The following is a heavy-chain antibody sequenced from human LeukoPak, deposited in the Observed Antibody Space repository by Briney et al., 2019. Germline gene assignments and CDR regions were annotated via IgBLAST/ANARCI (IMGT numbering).Heavy chain of an antibody. V-gene: IGHV3-30*18. CDR1: GITLGDYG. D-gene: IGHD3-10*01. Sequence: AGGSLRLSCAVSGITLGDYGMSWVRQAPGKGLEWVAVISYVGSNKYYADSVKGRFTISRDNSKNTLYLQMNSLRAEDTAVYYCAKDRARRTPFDYWGQGTLVTVSS. J-gene: IGHJ4*02. CDR2: ISYVGSNK. CDR3: AKDRARRTPFDY.